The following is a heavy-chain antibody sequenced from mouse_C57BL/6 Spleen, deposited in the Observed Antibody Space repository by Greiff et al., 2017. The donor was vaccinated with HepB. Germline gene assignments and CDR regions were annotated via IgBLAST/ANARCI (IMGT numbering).Heavy chain of an antibody. V-gene: IGHV1-5*01. CDR3: PRRYYGYDGWYFDV. Sequence: EVQLQESGTVLARPGASVKMSCKTSGYTFTSYWMHWVKQRPGQGLEWIGAIYPGNSDTSYNQKFKGKAKLTAVTSASTAYMELSSLTNEDSAVYYCPRRYYGYDGWYFDVWGTGTTVTVSS. J-gene: IGHJ1*03. CDR1: GYTFTSYW. CDR2: IYPGNSDT. D-gene: IGHD2-2*01.